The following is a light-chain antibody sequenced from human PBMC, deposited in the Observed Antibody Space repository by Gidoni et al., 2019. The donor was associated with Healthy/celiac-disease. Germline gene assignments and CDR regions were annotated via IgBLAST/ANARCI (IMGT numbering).Light chain of an antibody. J-gene: IGKJ1*01. Sequence: GDRVTITCRASQSISSWLAWYQQKPGKAPKLLIYDASSLESGVPSRFSGSGSGTEFTLTIISLQPDDFATYYCQQYNSYSGTFGQGTKVEIK. V-gene: IGKV1-5*01. CDR1: QSISSW. CDR2: DAS. CDR3: QQYNSYSGT.